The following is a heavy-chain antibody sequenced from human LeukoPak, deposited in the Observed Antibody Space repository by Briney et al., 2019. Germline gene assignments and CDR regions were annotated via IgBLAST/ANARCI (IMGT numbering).Heavy chain of an antibody. V-gene: IGHV4-34*01. Sequence: SETLSLTCAVYGGSFSGYYWSWIRQPPGKGLEWIGEINHSGSTNYNPSLKSRVTISVDTSKNQFSLKLSSVTAADTAVYYCARGTKQLVKGLFDYWGQGTLVTVSS. J-gene: IGHJ4*02. CDR1: GGSFSGYY. CDR3: ARGTKQLVKGLFDY. D-gene: IGHD6-6*01. CDR2: INHSGST.